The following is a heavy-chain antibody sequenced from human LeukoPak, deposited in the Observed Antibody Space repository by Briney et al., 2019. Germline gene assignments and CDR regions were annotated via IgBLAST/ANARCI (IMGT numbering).Heavy chain of an antibody. D-gene: IGHD5-12*01. Sequence: GGSLRLSCAASGFTFSSYAMHWVRQAPGKGLEWVAVISYDGSNKYYADSVKGRFTISRDNSKNTLYLQMNSLRAEDTAVYYCAREGNGYDRNYYYYYYMDVWGKGTTVTVSS. CDR3: AREGNGYDRNYYYYYYMDV. J-gene: IGHJ6*03. CDR2: ISYDGSNK. CDR1: GFTFSSYA. V-gene: IGHV3-30*01.